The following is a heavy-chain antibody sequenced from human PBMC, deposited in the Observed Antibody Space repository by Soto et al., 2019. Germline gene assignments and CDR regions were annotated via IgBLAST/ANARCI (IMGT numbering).Heavy chain of an antibody. CDR2: IIPIFGTA. CDR3: ARGLRGYFDWLPPDY. D-gene: IGHD3-9*01. J-gene: IGHJ4*02. Sequence: GASVKVSCKASGGTFSSYAISWVRQAHGQGLEWMGGIIPIFGTANYAQKFQGRVTITADKSTSTAYMELSSLRSEDTAVYYCARGLRGYFDWLPPDYWGQGTLVTVSS. V-gene: IGHV1-69*06. CDR1: GGTFSSYA.